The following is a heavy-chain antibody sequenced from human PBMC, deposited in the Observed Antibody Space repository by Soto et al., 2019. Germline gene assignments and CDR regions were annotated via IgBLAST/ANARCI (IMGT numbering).Heavy chain of an antibody. Sequence: GGSLRLSCAASGFTFSSYSMNWVRQAPGKGLEWVSSISSSSSYIYYADSVKGRFTISRDNAKNSLYLQMNSLRAEDTAVYYCARDNVAAAGLHSDYYYYYGMDVWGQGTTVTVSS. CDR3: ARDNVAAAGLHSDYYYYYGMDV. V-gene: IGHV3-21*01. D-gene: IGHD6-13*01. CDR2: ISSSSSYI. CDR1: GFTFSSYS. J-gene: IGHJ6*02.